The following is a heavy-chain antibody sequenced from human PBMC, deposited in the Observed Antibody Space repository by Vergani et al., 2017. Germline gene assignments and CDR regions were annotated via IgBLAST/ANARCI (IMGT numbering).Heavy chain of an antibody. Sequence: QVQLVQSGAEVKKPGSSVKVSCKASGGTFSSYAISWVRQAPGQGLEWMGRIIPIFGTANYEQKFQGRVTITADESTSTAYMELSSLRSEDTAVYYCASYSSGYYYPSYGMDVWGQGTTVTVSS. V-gene: IGHV1-69*18. CDR1: GGTFSSYA. CDR3: ASYSSGYYYPSYGMDV. CDR2: IIPIFGTA. J-gene: IGHJ6*02. D-gene: IGHD3-22*01.